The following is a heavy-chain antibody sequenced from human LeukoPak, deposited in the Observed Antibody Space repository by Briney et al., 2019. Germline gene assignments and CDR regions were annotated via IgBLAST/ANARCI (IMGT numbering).Heavy chain of an antibody. CDR1: GGSISSSSYY. Sequence: SETLSLTCTVSGGSISSSSYYWGWIHQPPGKGLEWIGSIYYSGSTYYNPSLKSRVTISVDTSKNHFSLKLSSVTAADTAVYYCARRYSYSSLPDYWGQGTLVTVSS. CDR3: ARRYSYSSLPDY. J-gene: IGHJ4*02. V-gene: IGHV4-39*02. CDR2: IYYSGST. D-gene: IGHD6-19*01.